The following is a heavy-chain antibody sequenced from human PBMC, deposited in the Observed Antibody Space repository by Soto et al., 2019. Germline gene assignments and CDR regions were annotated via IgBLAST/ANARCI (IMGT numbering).Heavy chain of an antibody. Sequence: QVQLQQWGAGLLKPSETLSLTCAVSGGSFIYYQWSWIRQPSGKGLGRNGEINHRGSTNYNPSLQSRATISIDTSSHQFSLKLSSGTAADTAVYYCARRPDGFDIWGQGTMVTVSS. CDR1: GGSFIYYQ. V-gene: IGHV4-34*01. CDR2: INHRGST. J-gene: IGHJ3*02. CDR3: ARRPDGFDI.